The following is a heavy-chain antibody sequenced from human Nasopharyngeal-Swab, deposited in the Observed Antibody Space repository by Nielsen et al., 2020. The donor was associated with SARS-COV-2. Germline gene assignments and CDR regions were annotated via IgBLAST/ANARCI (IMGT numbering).Heavy chain of an antibody. CDR1: GGSISSYY. J-gene: IGHJ4*02. D-gene: IGHD6-13*01. CDR2: IYTSGST. CDR3: ARGSLAAIPRSSWYFDY. Sequence: SETLSLTCTVSGGSISSYYWTWIRQPAGKGLEWIGRIYTSGSTNYNPSPKSRVSMSVDTSKNQFSLKLSSVTAADMAVYYCARGSLAAIPRSSWYFDYWGQGTLVTVSS. V-gene: IGHV4-4*07.